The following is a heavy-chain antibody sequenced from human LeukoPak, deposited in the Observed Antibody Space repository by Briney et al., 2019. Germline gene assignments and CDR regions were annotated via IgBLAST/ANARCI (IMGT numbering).Heavy chain of an antibody. V-gene: IGHV3-7*01. CDR1: GFTFSNSW. D-gene: IGHD1-26*01. CDR2: IKQDGSEK. J-gene: IGHJ4*02. CDR3: ARRSSGSPPYYFGY. Sequence: GGSLRLSCAASGFTFSNSWMSWVRQAPGKGLEWVANIKQDGSEKYYVDSVKGRFTISRDNAKNSLYLQMNSLRAEDTAVYYCARRSSGSPPYYFGYWGQGTLVTVSS.